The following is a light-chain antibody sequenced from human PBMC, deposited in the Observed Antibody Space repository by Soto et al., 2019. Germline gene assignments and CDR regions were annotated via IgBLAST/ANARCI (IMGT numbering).Light chain of an antibody. CDR1: QSVSSNY. CDR2: GAS. CDR3: QLYGSSPPT. J-gene: IGKJ1*01. V-gene: IGKV3-20*01. Sequence: EIVLTQSPGTLSLSPGERATLSCRASQSVSSNYLAWYRRKPGQAPRLLIYGASNRATDIPGRFSGSGSGTDFTLTITRLEPEDFAVYYCQLYGSSPPTFGPGTRVEIK.